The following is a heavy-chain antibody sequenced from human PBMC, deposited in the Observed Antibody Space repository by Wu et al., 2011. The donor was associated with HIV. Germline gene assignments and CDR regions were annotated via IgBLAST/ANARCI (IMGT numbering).Heavy chain of an antibody. D-gene: IGHD2-15*01. Sequence: VQLVQSGAEVKKPGESLKISCKGSGYSFSTYWIGWVRQMPGKGLELMAIIYPNDSDTRYSPSFQGQVTISADKSISTAYLQWSSLKASDTAIYFCARLARSETSKPMDYVGQGTLVTVST. CDR1: GYSFSTYW. V-gene: IGHV5-51*01. J-gene: IGHJ4*02. CDR2: IYPNDSDT. CDR3: ARLARSETSKPMDY.